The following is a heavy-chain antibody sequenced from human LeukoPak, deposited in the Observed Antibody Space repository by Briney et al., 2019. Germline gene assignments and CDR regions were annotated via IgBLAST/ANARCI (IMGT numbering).Heavy chain of an antibody. CDR3: ARQSSSWYQDY. Sequence: GESLKISCKGSGYNFGLYWISWVRQMPGKGLEWMGSIDPSDSYTKYSPSFQGHVTISADKSISTAYVQWSSLKASDTAMYYCARQSSSWYQDYWGQGTLVTVSS. CDR2: IDPSDSYT. V-gene: IGHV5-10-1*01. J-gene: IGHJ4*02. D-gene: IGHD6-13*01. CDR1: GYNFGLYW.